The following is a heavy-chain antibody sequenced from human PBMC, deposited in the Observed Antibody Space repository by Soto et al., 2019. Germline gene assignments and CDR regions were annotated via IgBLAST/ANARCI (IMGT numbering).Heavy chain of an antibody. D-gene: IGHD3-10*01. CDR2: IYYSGST. CDR1: GGSISSGDYY. CDR3: ARVALLASGFDY. V-gene: IGHV4-30-4*01. Sequence: SETLSLTCTVSGGSISSGDYYWSWIRQPPGKGLEWIGYIYYSGSTYYNPSLKSRVTISVDTSKNQFSLKLSSVTAADTAVYYCARVALLASGFDYWGQGTLVTVSS. J-gene: IGHJ4*02.